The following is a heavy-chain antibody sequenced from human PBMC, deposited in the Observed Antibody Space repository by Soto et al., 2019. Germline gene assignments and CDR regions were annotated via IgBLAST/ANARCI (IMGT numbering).Heavy chain of an antibody. J-gene: IGHJ6*02. CDR1: GYTFTSYG. Sequence: GASVKVSCKASGYTFTSYGISWVRQAPGQGLEWMGWISAYNGNTNYAQKLQGRVTMTTDTSTSTAYMELRSLRSDDTAVYYCARDLAVADYYYYYGMDVWGQGTTVTVS. CDR3: ARDLAVADYYYYYGMDV. D-gene: IGHD6-19*01. V-gene: IGHV1-18*04. CDR2: ISAYNGNT.